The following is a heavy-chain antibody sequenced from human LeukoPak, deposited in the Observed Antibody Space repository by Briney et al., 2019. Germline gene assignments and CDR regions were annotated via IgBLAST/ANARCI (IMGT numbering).Heavy chain of an antibody. CDR1: GGSIHTYN. V-gene: IGHV4-4*07. CDR2: NNFAGRG. D-gene: IGHD5-18*01. Sequence: SETLSLTCGVSGGSIHTYNWMWIRQPAGKGLEFIGRNNFAGRGYYNPSLKSRVTISVDSPRNQFSLELTSVTAADTAVYYCARDRQHSYGSDLDHWGQGILVTVSS. CDR3: ARDRQHSYGSDLDH. J-gene: IGHJ4*02.